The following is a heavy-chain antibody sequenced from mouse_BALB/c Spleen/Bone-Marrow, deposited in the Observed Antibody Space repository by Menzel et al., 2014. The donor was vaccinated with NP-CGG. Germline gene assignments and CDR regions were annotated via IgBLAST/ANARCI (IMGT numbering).Heavy chain of an antibody. CDR1: GSNIKDTY. CDR2: IDPANGNT. J-gene: IGHJ4*01. CDR3: ARGYYDYVYAMDY. D-gene: IGHD2-4*01. Sequence: EVQVVEPGAELVKPGASVKLSCTASGSNIKDTYMHWVKQRPEQGLEWIGRIDPANGNTKYDPKFQGKATITADTSSNTAYLQLSSLTSEDTAVYYCARGYYDYVYAMDYWGQGTSVTVSS. V-gene: IGHV14-3*02.